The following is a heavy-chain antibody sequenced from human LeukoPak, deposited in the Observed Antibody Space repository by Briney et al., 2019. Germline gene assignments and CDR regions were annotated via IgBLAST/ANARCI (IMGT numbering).Heavy chain of an antibody. Sequence: SETLSLTCTVSGGSISCSSYYWGWIRQPPGKGLEWIGSIYYSGSTYYNPSLKSRVTISVDTSKNQFSLKLSSVTDADTAVYYCARHHRPRPWFGVAYYYYYYMDVWGKGTTVTVSS. D-gene: IGHD3-3*01. CDR3: ARHHRPRPWFGVAYYYYYYMDV. J-gene: IGHJ6*03. CDR2: IYYSGST. V-gene: IGHV4-39*01. CDR1: GGSISCSSYY.